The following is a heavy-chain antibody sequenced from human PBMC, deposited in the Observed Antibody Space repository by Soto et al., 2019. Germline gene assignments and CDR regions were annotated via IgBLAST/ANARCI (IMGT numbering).Heavy chain of an antibody. V-gene: IGHV1-69*13. CDR2: IIPIFGTA. CDR1: GGTFSSYA. CDR3: ALTYYYGSGSYNEWFDP. J-gene: IGHJ5*02. D-gene: IGHD3-10*01. Sequence: ASVKVSCKASGGTFSSYAISWVRQAPGQGLEWMGGIIPIFGTANYAQKFQGRVTITADESTSTAYMELSSLRSEDTAVYYCALTYYYGSGSYNEWFDPWGQGTLVTVSS.